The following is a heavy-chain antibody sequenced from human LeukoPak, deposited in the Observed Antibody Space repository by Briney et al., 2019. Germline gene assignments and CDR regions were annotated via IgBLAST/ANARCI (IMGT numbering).Heavy chain of an antibody. CDR3: AREGTITMVRGVIITGWFDP. J-gene: IGHJ5*02. D-gene: IGHD3-10*01. CDR1: GYTFTSYD. CDR2: MNPNSGNT. V-gene: IGHV1-8*01. Sequence: ASVKVSCKASGYTFTSYDINWVRQATGQGLEWMGWMNPNSGNTGYAQKFQGRVTMTRNTSTSTAYMELSSLRSEDTAVYYCAREGTITMVRGVIITGWFDPWGQGTLVTVSS.